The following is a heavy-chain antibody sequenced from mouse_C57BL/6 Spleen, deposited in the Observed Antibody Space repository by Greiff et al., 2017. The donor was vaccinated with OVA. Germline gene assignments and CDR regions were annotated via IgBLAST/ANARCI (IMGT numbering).Heavy chain of an antibody. CDR1: GYTFTSYW. CDR3: ARGRLYQLRDYYYAMDY. D-gene: IGHD2-5*01. V-gene: IGHV1-53*01. J-gene: IGHJ4*01. CDR2: INPSNGGT. Sequence: QVQLQQPGTELVKPGASVKLSCKASGYTFTSYWMHWVKQRPGQGLEWIGNINPSNGGTTSNEKFKSKATLTVDKSSNTAYMQLSSLTSEDSAVYSFARGRLYQLRDYYYAMDYWGQGTSVTVSS.